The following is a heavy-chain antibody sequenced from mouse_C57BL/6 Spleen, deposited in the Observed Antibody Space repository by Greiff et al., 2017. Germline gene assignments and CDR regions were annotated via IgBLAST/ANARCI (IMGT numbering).Heavy chain of an antibody. CDR1: GYTFTSYW. D-gene: IGHD3-2*02. CDR2: IDPSASYT. CDR3: ARSGETAQAWVAD. Sequence: QVQLQQPGAELVRPGTSVKLSCKASGYTFTSYWMPWVKQRPGQGLEWIGVIDPSASYTNYNQKFKGKATLTVDTSSSTAYMQLSSRTSEDSAVYYCARSGETAQAWVADWGQGTLVTVSA. V-gene: IGHV1-59*01. J-gene: IGHJ3*01.